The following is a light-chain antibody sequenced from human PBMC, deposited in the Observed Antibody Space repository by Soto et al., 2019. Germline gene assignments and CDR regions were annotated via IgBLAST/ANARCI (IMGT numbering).Light chain of an antibody. J-gene: IGKJ5*01. CDR1: QSVSSSY. V-gene: IGKV3-20*01. Sequence: EIVLTQSPGTLSLSPGERATLSCRASQSVSSSYLAWYQQKLGQAPRLLIYGASSRATGIPDRFSGSGSGTDFALTISRLEPEDFAVYYCQQYGSSTSITFGQGTRLDI. CDR2: GAS. CDR3: QQYGSSTSIT.